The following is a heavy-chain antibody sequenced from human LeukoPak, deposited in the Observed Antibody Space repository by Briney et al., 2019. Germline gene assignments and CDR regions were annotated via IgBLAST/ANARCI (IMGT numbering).Heavy chain of an antibody. CDR2: IITYNGNT. J-gene: IGHJ3*02. V-gene: IGHV1-18*01. D-gene: IGHD1-26*01. Sequence: GASVKVSCKASGYTFSSYGINWVRQAPAQGLEWMRSIITYNGNTNYAQKLQDRVTMTTDTSTSTAYMELRNLKSDDTAVYYCARYTGSYNHDAFDIRGQGTMVTVSS. CDR3: ARYTGSYNHDAFDI. CDR1: GYTFSSYG.